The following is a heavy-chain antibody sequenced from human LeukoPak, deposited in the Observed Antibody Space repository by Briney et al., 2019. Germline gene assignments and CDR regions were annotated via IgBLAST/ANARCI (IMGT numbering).Heavy chain of an antibody. Sequence: GGSLRLSCAASGFTVSSNYMSWVRQAPGKGLEWVSVIYSGGSTYYADSVKGGFTISRDNSKNTLYLQMNSLRAEDTAVYYCARSETGPIDYWGQGTLVTVSS. J-gene: IGHJ4*02. D-gene: IGHD1-1*01. CDR2: IYSGGST. CDR3: ARSETGPIDY. CDR1: GFTVSSNY. V-gene: IGHV3-66*01.